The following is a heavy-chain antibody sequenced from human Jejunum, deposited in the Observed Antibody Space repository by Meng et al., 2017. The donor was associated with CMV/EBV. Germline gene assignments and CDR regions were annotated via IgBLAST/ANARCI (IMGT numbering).Heavy chain of an antibody. Sequence: AASGFIFNNYALSWVRQAPGKGLEWVSTSSGSGSTTYYADSVKGRFTVSRDNSKNTLYLQMNSLRAEDTAVYYCAKEGYSNDLDFWGQGTLVTVSS. D-gene: IGHD4-11*01. CDR3: AKEGYSNDLDF. V-gene: IGHV3-23*01. J-gene: IGHJ4*02. CDR1: GFIFNNYA. CDR2: SSGSGSTT.